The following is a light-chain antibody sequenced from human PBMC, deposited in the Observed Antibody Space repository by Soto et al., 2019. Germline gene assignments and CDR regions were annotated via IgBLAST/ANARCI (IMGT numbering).Light chain of an antibody. V-gene: IGLV2-14*01. CDR2: EVY. CDR3: SSYTSITTHVI. Sequence: QSALTQPASVSGSPGQSITISCTGTYRDVGGYNYVSWYQQHPGRAPQLMIYEVYNRPSGVSDRFSGSKSGNTASLTISGLQPEDGADYYCSSYTSITTHVIFGGGTQLTVL. J-gene: IGLJ2*01. CDR1: YRDVGGYNY.